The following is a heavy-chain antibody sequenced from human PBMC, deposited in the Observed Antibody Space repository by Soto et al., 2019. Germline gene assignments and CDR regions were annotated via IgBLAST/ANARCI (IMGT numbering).Heavy chain of an antibody. V-gene: IGHV3-48*03. Sequence: PGGSLRLSCAASGFTFSSYEMNWVRQAPGKGLEWVSYISSSGSTIYYADSVKGRFTISRDNSKNTLYLQMNSLRAEDTAVYYCAKPLSYYYDSSGYHYGMDVWGQGTTVTVSS. CDR3: AKPLSYYYDSSGYHYGMDV. CDR2: ISSSGSTI. J-gene: IGHJ6*02. CDR1: GFTFSSYE. D-gene: IGHD3-22*01.